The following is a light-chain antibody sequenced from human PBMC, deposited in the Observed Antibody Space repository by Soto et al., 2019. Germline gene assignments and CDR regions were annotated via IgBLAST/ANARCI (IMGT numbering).Light chain of an antibody. J-gene: IGLJ2*01. V-gene: IGLV6-57*04. Sequence: LTQPHSVSESPGKTVTISCTRSSGSIASNYVQWYQQRPGSAPTTVIYEDNQRPSGVPDRFSGSIDSSSNSAPLTISGLKTEDEADYYCQSYDSSNHVVFGGGTKLTVL. CDR2: EDN. CDR3: QSYDSSNHVV. CDR1: SGSIASNY.